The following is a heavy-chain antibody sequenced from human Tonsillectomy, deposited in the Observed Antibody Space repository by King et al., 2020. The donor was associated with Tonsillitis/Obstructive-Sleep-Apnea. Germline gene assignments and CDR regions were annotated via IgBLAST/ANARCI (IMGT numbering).Heavy chain of an antibody. CDR1: GGTFSSYA. CDR2: IIPIFGTA. V-gene: IGHV1-69*01. CDR3: AREKGGPPDAFDI. J-gene: IGHJ3*02. Sequence: VQLVESGAEVKKPGSSVKVSCEASGGTFSSYAISWVRQAPGQGLEWMGGIIPIFGTANYAQKFQGRVTITADESTGTAYMELSSLGSEDTAVYYCAREKGGPPDAFDIWGQGTMVTVSS. D-gene: IGHD3-16*01.